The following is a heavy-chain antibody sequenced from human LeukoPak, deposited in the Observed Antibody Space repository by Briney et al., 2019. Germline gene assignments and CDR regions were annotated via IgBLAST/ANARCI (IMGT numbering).Heavy chain of an antibody. V-gene: IGHV3-7*01. J-gene: IGHJ6*04. D-gene: IGHD3-10*02. CDR1: GFTFNRHW. CDR2: IKQDGSEN. Sequence: GGSLRLSCAVSGFTFNRHWMAWVRQAPGKGLEWVATIKQDGSENYYVESVKGRFTISRDNAKNSLYLQMNSLRAEDTAVYYCAELGITMIGGVWGKGTTVTISS. CDR3: AELGITMIGGV.